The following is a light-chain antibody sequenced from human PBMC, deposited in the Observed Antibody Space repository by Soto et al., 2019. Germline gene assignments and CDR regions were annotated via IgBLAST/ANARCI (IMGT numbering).Light chain of an antibody. Sequence: EIMLTQPPATLSLSPGERATLSCRASQSVSSYLAWYQQKPGQAPRLLIYGASSRATGVPDRFSGSGSGTDFTLTISRLEPEDFAVFFCQQYGTSEIVFGQGTRLEIK. V-gene: IGKV3-20*01. CDR3: QQYGTSEIV. J-gene: IGKJ5*01. CDR2: GAS. CDR1: QSVSSY.